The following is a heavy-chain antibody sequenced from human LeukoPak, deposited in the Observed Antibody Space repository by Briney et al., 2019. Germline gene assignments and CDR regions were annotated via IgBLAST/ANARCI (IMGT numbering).Heavy chain of an antibody. V-gene: IGHV4-59*08. CDR1: GGSISSDY. Sequence: SETLSLTCTVSGGSISSDYWSWIRQPPGKGLEWIGYIYYSGSTNYNPSLKSRVTISVDTSKNQFSLKLSSVTAADTAVYYCARRQAYSSSWYWYFDLWGRGTLVTVSS. J-gene: IGHJ2*01. CDR2: IYYSGST. D-gene: IGHD6-6*01. CDR3: ARRQAYSSSWYWYFDL.